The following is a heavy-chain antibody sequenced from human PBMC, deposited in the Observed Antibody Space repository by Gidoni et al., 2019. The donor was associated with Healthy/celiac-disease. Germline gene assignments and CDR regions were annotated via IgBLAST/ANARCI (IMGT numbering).Heavy chain of an antibody. J-gene: IGHJ4*02. V-gene: IGHV4-38-2*02. D-gene: IGHD2-2*01. CDR3: ARVPVVPAATIDY. CDR2: IYHCGST. CDR1: GYSISSGYC. Sequence: QVQLQESGPGLAKPSETLSLTCTVSGYSISSGYCCGWIRQPPGKGLEWVGSIYHCGSTYYNPSLKSRVTISVDTTKNQFSLKLSSVTAADTAVYYCARVPVVPAATIDYWGQGTLVTVSS.